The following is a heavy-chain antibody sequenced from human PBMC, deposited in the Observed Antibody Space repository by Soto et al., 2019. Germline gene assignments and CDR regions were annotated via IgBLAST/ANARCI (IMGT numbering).Heavy chain of an antibody. D-gene: IGHD4-17*01. CDR2: IYYSGTT. J-gene: IGHJ1*01. Sequence: QVQLQESGPGLVEPSQTLSLICTVSGGSISSGEYYWSWIRQLPGKGLEWIGYIYYSGTTFHNPSLKSRVSISVDTSKNLFSLKLSSMTAADTAVYYCARTSGDYGLSKYFQHWGQGTLVTVSS. V-gene: IGHV4-31*03. CDR3: ARTSGDYGLSKYFQH. CDR1: GGSISSGEYY.